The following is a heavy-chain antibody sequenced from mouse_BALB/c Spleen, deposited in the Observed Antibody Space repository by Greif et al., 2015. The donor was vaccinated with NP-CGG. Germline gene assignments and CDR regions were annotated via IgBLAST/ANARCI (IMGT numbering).Heavy chain of an antibody. CDR3: AREDYYGNPWFAY. V-gene: IGHV5-6-5*01. Sequence: EVQLVESGGGLVKPGGSLKLSCAASGFTFSSYAMSWVRQTPEKRLEWVASISSGGSTYYPDSVKGRFTISRDNARNILYLQMSSLRSEDTAMYYCAREDYYGNPWFAYWGQGTLVTVSA. D-gene: IGHD2-1*01. CDR2: ISSGGST. J-gene: IGHJ3*01. CDR1: GFTFSSYA.